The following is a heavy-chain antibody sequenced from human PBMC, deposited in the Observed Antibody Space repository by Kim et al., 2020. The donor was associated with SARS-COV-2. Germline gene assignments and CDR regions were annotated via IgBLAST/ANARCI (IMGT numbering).Heavy chain of an antibody. D-gene: IGHD6-19*01. J-gene: IGHJ4*02. Sequence: EQKFQGRVTMARDTSTSTVYMEVSSLRSEDTAVYYCARDLVAVAGIDEYYWGQGTLVTVSS. CDR3: ARDLVAVAGIDEYY. V-gene: IGHV1-46*01.